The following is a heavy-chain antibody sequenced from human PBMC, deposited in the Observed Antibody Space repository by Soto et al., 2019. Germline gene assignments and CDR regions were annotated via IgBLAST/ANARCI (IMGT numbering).Heavy chain of an antibody. D-gene: IGHD3-3*01. Sequence: ASVKVSCKASGYTFTSYGLSWVRQAPGQGLEWMGWISPYNGYTNYAQKLQGRVTMTTDTSTSTAYMELRSLRSDDTAVYYCARGKDFGVVIRSKTNWFDAWDQGPLVTVSS. CDR3: ARGKDFGVVIRSKTNWFDA. V-gene: IGHV1-18*01. CDR2: ISPYNGYT. J-gene: IGHJ5*02. CDR1: GYTFTSYG.